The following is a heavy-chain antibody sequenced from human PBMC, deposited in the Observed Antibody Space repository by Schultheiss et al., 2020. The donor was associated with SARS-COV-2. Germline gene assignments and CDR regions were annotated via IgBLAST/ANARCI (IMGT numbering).Heavy chain of an antibody. J-gene: IGHJ3*02. Sequence: GESLKISCAASGFTFSSYGMHWVRQAPGKGLEWVSSISSSSSYIYYADSVKGRFTISRDNAKNSLYLQMNSLRAEDTAVYYCARDDKLLGDAFDIWGQGTMVTVSS. V-gene: IGHV3-21*01. CDR3: ARDDKLLGDAFDI. D-gene: IGHD2-15*01. CDR1: GFTFSSYG. CDR2: ISSSSSYI.